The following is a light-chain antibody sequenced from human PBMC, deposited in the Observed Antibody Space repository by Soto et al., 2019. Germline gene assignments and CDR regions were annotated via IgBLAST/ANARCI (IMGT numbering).Light chain of an antibody. CDR2: AAS. V-gene: IGKV1-9*01. Sequence: DIQLTQSPSFLSASVGDRVTLTCLASQSISSYLAWYQQKPGKAPKLLIYAASTLQSGVPSRFSGSGSGTEFTLTISSLQPEDFATYYCQQLNSYPPYTFGQGTKLEIK. J-gene: IGKJ2*01. CDR3: QQLNSYPPYT. CDR1: QSISSY.